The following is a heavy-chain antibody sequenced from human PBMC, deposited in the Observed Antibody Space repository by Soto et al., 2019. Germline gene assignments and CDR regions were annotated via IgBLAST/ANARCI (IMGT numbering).Heavy chain of an antibody. V-gene: IGHV4-30-2*01. D-gene: IGHD3-22*01. Sequence: SETLSLTCTVSGDSISSGGYSWNWIRQPPGKGLEWIGYIYHSGGTDYNPSLKSRVTITVDSSNNQFSLKLRSVTAADTAVYYCARDSRSGYYLEYLGQGTLVTVSS. CDR3: ARDSRSGYYLEY. CDR2: IYHSGGT. J-gene: IGHJ4*02. CDR1: GDSISSGGYS.